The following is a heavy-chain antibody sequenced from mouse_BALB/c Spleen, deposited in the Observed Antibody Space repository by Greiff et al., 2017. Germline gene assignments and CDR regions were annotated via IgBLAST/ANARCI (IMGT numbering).Heavy chain of an antibody. CDR2: INPYNDGT. Sequence: VQLKESGPELVKPGASVKMSCKASGYTFTSYVMHWVKQKPGQGLEWIGYINPYNDGTKYNEKFKGKATLTSDKSSSTAYMELSSLTSEDSAVYYCATLTTMITRDAMDYWGQGTSVTVSS. J-gene: IGHJ4*01. CDR3: ATLTTMITRDAMDY. CDR1: GYTFTSYV. V-gene: IGHV1-14*01. D-gene: IGHD2-4*01.